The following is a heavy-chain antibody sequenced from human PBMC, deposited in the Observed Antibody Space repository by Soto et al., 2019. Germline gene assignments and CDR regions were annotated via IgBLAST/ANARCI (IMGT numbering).Heavy chain of an antibody. CDR1: GFTFSSYA. V-gene: IGHV3-23*01. J-gene: IGHJ6*02. CDR2: ISGSAGST. Sequence: GGSLRLSCAASGFTFSSYAMSWVRQAPGKGLEWVSAISGSAGSTFYADSVKGRFTISRDNSKNTLYLQMNGLRAEDTAVYFCAKSTGYYYYYGMDVWGQGTTVTVSS. CDR3: AKSTGYYYYYGMDV. D-gene: IGHD2-8*02.